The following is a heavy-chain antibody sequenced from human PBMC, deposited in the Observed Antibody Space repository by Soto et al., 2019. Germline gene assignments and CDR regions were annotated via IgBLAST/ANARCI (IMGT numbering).Heavy chain of an antibody. CDR2: FYHTGSS. V-gene: IGHV4-61*08. CDR1: GDSVNSVDAY. CDR3: ARGDRRMTIYDX. J-gene: IGHJ4*02. Sequence: SETLSLTCSVSGDSVNSVDAYWSWIRQPPGKGLELLGYFYHTGSSGYNPSLKGRVTISLDPPKNKFSLRLTSVTTADTAVYFCARGDRRMTIYDXWGRGTQVTVSX. D-gene: IGHD3-16*01.